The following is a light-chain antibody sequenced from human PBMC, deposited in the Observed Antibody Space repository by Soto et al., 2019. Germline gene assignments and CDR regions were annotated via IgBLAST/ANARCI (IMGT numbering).Light chain of an antibody. CDR2: EGS. V-gene: IGLV2-23*03. CDR3: CSYAGSSTFV. J-gene: IGLJ2*01. Sequence: QSVLTQPASVSGSPGQSITISCTGTSSDVGSYNLLSWYQQHPGKAPKLMIYEGSKGPSGVSNRFSGSKSGNTASLTISGLQAEDEADYYCCSYAGSSTFVFGGGTKVTVL. CDR1: SSDVGSYNL.